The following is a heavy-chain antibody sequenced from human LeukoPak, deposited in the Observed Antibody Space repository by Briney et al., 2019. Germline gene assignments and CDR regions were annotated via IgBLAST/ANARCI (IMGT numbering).Heavy chain of an antibody. D-gene: IGHD2-15*01. CDR2: INYSGRT. V-gene: IGHV4-59*01. Sequence: SETLSLTCTVSGGSISTYYWSWIRQPPGKGLELIGYINYSGRTNHNPSLRSRVTISVDTSKNKLSLKLTSVTAADTAVYYCARMGYSSAFYPWFDPWGQGTLVTISS. CDR3: ARMGYSSAFYPWFDP. CDR1: GGSISTYY. J-gene: IGHJ5*02.